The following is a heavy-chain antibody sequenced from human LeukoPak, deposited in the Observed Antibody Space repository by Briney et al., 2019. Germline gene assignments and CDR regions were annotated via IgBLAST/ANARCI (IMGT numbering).Heavy chain of an antibody. CDR1: GFTFSSYG. V-gene: IGHV3-33*08. J-gene: IGHJ4*02. D-gene: IGHD2-21*02. CDR3: VREDTPATANY. Sequence: GGSLRLSCAASGFTFSSYGMHWVRQAPGKGLEWVAVIWYDGSNKYYADSVKGRFTISRDNSKDTLFLQMHSLRPGDTAVYYCVREDTPATANYWGQGTLVTISS. CDR2: IWYDGSNK.